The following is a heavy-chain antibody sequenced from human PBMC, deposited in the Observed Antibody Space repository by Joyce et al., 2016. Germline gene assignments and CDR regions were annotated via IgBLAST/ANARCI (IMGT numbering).Heavy chain of an antibody. CDR3: ARGRGDDFWSGYYGSIDY. D-gene: IGHD3-3*01. Sequence: QVQLEQSGAEVKKPGSSVKVSCKTSGDIFNAYGINWVRKAPGQGLEWLGGIVPMSATKDYAQKFRGRLTISGQEPTSTDYMELGSLRSDDTGTYYCARGRGDDFWSGYYGSIDYWGEGALVRVS. CDR2: IVPMSATK. V-gene: IGHV1-69*01. J-gene: IGHJ4*02. CDR1: GDIFNAYG.